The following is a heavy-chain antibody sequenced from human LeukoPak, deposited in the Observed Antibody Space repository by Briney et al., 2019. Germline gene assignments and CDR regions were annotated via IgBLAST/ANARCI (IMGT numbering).Heavy chain of an antibody. CDR2: ISGSGGST. CDR3: ANDFWSRRGLDY. Sequence: PGGSLRLYCAASGFTFSSYGMHWVRQAPGKGLEWVSAISGSGGSTYYADSVKGRFTISRDNSKNTLYLQMNSLRAEDTAVYYCANDFWSRRGLDYWGQGTLVTVSS. V-gene: IGHV3-23*01. J-gene: IGHJ4*02. D-gene: IGHD3-3*01. CDR1: GFTFSSYG.